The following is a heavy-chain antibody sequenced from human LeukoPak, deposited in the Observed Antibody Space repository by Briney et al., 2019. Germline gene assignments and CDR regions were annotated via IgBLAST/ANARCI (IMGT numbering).Heavy chain of an antibody. CDR1: GYTFTGYY. D-gene: IGHD3-22*01. CDR3: ARERGTYYYDSSGYFPDPPDY. Sequence: GASVKVSCKASGYTFTGYYMHWVRQAPGQGLEWMGWINPNSGGTNYAQKLQGRVTMTTDTSTSTAYMELRSLRSDDTAVYYCARERGTYYYDSSGYFPDPPDYWGQGTLVTVSS. J-gene: IGHJ4*02. CDR2: INPNSGGT. V-gene: IGHV1-2*02.